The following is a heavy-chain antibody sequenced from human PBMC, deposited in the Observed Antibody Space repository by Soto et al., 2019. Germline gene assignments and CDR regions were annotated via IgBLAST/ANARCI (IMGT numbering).Heavy chain of an antibody. CDR3: ARFAKEENPKLESWYAFDF. Sequence: VQLQESGPGLVKPSQTLSLTCTVSGGSIRSGGYFWSWVRQQPGKGLEWIGHIYYRGGTSYNPSLESRVAMSVDPSKNEFTLKVNSVTAADTAIYYCARFAKEENPKLESWYAFDFWGRGTLVTVSS. CDR2: IYYRGGT. V-gene: IGHV4-31*03. CDR1: GGSIRSGGYF. D-gene: IGHD6-13*01. J-gene: IGHJ4*02.